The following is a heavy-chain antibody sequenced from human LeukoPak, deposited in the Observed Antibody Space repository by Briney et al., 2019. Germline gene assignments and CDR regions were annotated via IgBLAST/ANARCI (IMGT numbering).Heavy chain of an antibody. CDR1: GGSISSGGYS. CDR2: IYHSGST. V-gene: IGHV4-30-2*01. Sequence: PSQTLSLTCAVSGGSISSGGYSWSWIRQPPGTGLEWIGYIYHSGSTYYNPSLKSRVTISVDRSKNQFSLKLSSVTAADTAVYYCARSGGYGDYTGFDYWGQGTLVTVSS. J-gene: IGHJ4*02. D-gene: IGHD4-17*01. CDR3: ARSGGYGDYTGFDY.